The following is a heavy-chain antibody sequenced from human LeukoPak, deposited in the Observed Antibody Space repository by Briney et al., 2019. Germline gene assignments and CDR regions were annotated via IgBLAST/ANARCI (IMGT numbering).Heavy chain of an antibody. Sequence: KPSEALSLTCAVYGGSFSGYYWSWIRQPPGKGLEWIGEINHSGSTNYNPSLKSRVTISVDTSKNQFSLKLSSVTAADTAVYYCARGIAVAGPHYFDYWGQGTLVTVSS. CDR2: INHSGST. CDR1: GGSFSGYY. J-gene: IGHJ4*02. CDR3: ARGIAVAGPHYFDY. D-gene: IGHD6-19*01. V-gene: IGHV4-34*01.